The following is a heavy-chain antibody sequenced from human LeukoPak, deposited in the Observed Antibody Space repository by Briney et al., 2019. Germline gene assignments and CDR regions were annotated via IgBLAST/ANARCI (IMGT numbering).Heavy chain of an antibody. CDR2: IYSDGGGT. V-gene: IGHV3-74*01. CDR3: ARDAVWGIDY. J-gene: IGHJ4*02. Sequence: GGSLRLSCAASGFTFGSYWMHWVRQVPGKGLEWVSRIYSDGGGTVYADSVKGRFTISRDNARNTLYLQMNSLRAEDMAIYYCARDAVWGIDYWGQGTLVTVSS. CDR1: GFTFGSYW. D-gene: IGHD7-27*01.